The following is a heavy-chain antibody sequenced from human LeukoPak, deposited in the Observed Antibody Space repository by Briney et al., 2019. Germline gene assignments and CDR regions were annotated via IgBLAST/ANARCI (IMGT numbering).Heavy chain of an antibody. Sequence: GGSLRLSCAASGFTFSSYAMHWVRQAPGKGLEWVAVISYDGSNKYYADSVKGRFTISRDNSKNTLYLQMNSLRAEDTAVYFCARVGAATYYYYYMDVWGKGTTVTVSS. CDR2: ISYDGSNK. J-gene: IGHJ6*03. V-gene: IGHV3-30-3*01. CDR3: ARVGAATYYYYYMDV. D-gene: IGHD2-15*01. CDR1: GFTFSSYA.